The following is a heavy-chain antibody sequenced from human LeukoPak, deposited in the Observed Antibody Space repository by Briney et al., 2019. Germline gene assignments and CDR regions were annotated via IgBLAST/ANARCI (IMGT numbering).Heavy chain of an antibody. D-gene: IGHD1-1*01. J-gene: IGHJ6*02. V-gene: IGHV3-23*01. CDR1: GFTFSSYA. CDR2: ISGSGGST. CDR3: AKFLDPNYYYYGMDV. Sequence: PGGSLRLSCAASGFTFSSYAMSWVRQAPGKGLEWVSAISGSGGSTYYADSVKGRFTISRDNSKNTLYLQMNSLRAEDTAVYYCAKFLDPNYYYYGMDVWGQGTTVTVSS.